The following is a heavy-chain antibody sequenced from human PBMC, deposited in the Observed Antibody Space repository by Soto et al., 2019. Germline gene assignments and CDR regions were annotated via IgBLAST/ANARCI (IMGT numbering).Heavy chain of an antibody. CDR2: IWSDGSNR. CDR3: AREYCSGGSCYWDDAFDI. V-gene: IGHV3-30*04. J-gene: IGHJ3*02. CDR1: GFTFSSYA. Sequence: GGSLRLSCAASGFTFSSYAMHWVRQAPGKGLEWVAVIWSDGSNRYYGDSVKGRFTISRDNSKNTLYLQMNSLRAEDTAVYYCAREYCSGGSCYWDDAFDIWGQGTMVTVSS. D-gene: IGHD2-15*01.